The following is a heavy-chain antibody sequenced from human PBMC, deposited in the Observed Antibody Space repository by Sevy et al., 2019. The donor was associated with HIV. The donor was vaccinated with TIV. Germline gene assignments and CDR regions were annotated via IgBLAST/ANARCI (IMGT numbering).Heavy chain of an antibody. CDR3: AGVIAARLWGEDDY. CDR1: GGSISSGDYY. Sequence: SETLSLTCTVSGGSISSGDYYWSWIRQPPGKGLEWIGYIYYSGSTYYNPSLKSRVTISVDTSKNQFSLKLSSVTAADTAVYYCAGVIAARLWGEDDYWGQGTLVTVSS. V-gene: IGHV4-30-4*01. CDR2: IYYSGST. D-gene: IGHD6-6*01. J-gene: IGHJ4*02.